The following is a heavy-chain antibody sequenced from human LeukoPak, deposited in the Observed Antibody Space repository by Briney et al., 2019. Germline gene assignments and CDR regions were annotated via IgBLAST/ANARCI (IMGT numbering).Heavy chain of an antibody. D-gene: IGHD3-22*01. CDR2: ISSSSSTI. CDR3: ARESAYYYDSSGYQPTFDY. Sequence: GGSLRLSCAASGFTFSSYSMNWVRQAPGKGLEWVSYISSSSSTIYYADSVKGRFTISRDNAKNSLYLQMNSLRAEDTAVYYCARESAYYYDSSGYQPTFDYWGQGTLVTVSS. J-gene: IGHJ4*02. CDR1: GFTFSSYS. V-gene: IGHV3-48*01.